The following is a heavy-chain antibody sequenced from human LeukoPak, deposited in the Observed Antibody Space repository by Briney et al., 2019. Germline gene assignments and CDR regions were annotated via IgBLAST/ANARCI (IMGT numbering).Heavy chain of an antibody. CDR1: GFTFSSYA. CDR3: AKIPGYDSSGYYYGPPD. CDR2: ISYDGSNK. J-gene: IGHJ4*02. Sequence: GGSLRLSCAASGFTFSSYAMHWVRQAPGKGLEWVAVISYDGSNKYYADSVKGRFTISRDNSKNTLYLQMNSLRAEDTAVYYCAKIPGYDSSGYYYGPPDWGQGTLVTVSS. D-gene: IGHD3-22*01. V-gene: IGHV3-30*01.